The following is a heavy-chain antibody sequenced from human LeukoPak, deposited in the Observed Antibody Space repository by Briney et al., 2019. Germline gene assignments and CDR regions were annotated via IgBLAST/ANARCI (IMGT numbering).Heavy chain of an antibody. CDR3: AKDASSSWHWGAFDI. Sequence: GGSLRLSCAASGFTFSSYEMNWVRQAPGKGLEWVSYTISRDNAKNSLYLQMNSLRADDTAVYYCAKDASSSWHWGAFDIWGQGTMVTVSS. CDR1: GFTFSSYE. D-gene: IGHD6-13*01. V-gene: IGHV3-48*03. J-gene: IGHJ3*02.